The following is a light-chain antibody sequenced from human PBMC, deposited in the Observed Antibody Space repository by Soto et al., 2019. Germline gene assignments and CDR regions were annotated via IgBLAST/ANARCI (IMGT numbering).Light chain of an antibody. CDR2: EVT. V-gene: IGLV2-8*01. CDR3: GGNEVI. J-gene: IGLJ2*01. CDR1: SSDVGGYNF. Sequence: QSALTQPPSASGSPGQSVTISCTGTSSDVGGYNFVSWYQQHPGKAPKLMIYEVTKRPSGVPDRFSGSKSGNTASLTVSGLQAEDEADYYAGGNEVIFGGGTQLTVL.